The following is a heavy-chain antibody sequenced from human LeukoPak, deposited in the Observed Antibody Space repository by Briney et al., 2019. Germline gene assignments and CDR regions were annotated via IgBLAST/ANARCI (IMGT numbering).Heavy chain of an antibody. CDR2: IYYSGST. J-gene: IGHJ4*02. D-gene: IGHD3-22*01. V-gene: IGHV4-59*08. CDR3: ARHYGLNYYDSTALEY. Sequence: SETLSLTCTVSGGSISSYYWSWIRQPPGKGLEWIGYIYYSGSTNYNPSLKSRVTISVDTSKNQFSLNLTSVTAADTAVYFCARHYGLNYYDSTALEYWGQGILVTVSS. CDR1: GGSISSYY.